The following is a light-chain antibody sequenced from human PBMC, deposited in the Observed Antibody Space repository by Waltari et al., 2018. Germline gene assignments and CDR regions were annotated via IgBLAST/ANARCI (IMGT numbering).Light chain of an antibody. Sequence: QTVVTQEPSLSVSPGGTVTLTCALRSGSVSTTSYATWYQQTPGQAPRTLVYKINNRSSGVPDRFSGSIHGNKVALTITGAQADDESDYYCALYMGSGIWVFGGGTKLTVL. CDR3: ALYMGSGIWV. CDR1: SGSVSTTSY. V-gene: IGLV8-61*01. J-gene: IGLJ3*02. CDR2: KIN.